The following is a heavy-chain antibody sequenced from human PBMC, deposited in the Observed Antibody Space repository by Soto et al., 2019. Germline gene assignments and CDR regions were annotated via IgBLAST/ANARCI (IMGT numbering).Heavy chain of an antibody. J-gene: IGHJ4*02. CDR2: IAYDGADT. CDR1: GFIFRSYG. D-gene: IGHD2-15*01. Sequence: GGSLRLSCAASGFIFRSYGMHWVRQAPGKGLEWVAAIAYDGADTYYLDSVKGRFTISRDSSKDTLHLQMNSLRVEDTAVYYCAKGGGYCSIGSCRTDYWGQGTLVTVSS. V-gene: IGHV3-30*18. CDR3: AKGGGYCSIGSCRTDY.